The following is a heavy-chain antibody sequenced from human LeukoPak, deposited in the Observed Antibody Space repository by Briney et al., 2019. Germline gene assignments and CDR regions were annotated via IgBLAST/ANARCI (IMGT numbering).Heavy chain of an antibody. J-gene: IGHJ4*02. CDR1: GFTFSDYG. D-gene: IGHD6-19*01. CDR2: IWYDGTNK. Sequence: GRSLRLSCAVSGFTFSDYGMHWVRQAPGKGLEWVAVIWYDGTNKYYADSVEGRFTISRDNSKNTLYLQMNSLRAEDTAVYYCARTRYNSGGGDYWGQGTPVTASP. CDR3: ARTRYNSGGGDY. V-gene: IGHV3-33*01.